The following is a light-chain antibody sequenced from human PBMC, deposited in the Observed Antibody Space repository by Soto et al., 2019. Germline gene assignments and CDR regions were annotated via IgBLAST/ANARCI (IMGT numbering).Light chain of an antibody. CDR3: QQYYNWPST. J-gene: IGKJ3*01. V-gene: IGKV3-15*01. Sequence: EIAMTQSPATLPVSPGERATLSCRASQSISSNLAWYQQKPGQAPRLLFYGASTRAPGIPATFSGSGSGTDFTLCNSSLQSEYFAVYSYQQYYNWPSTFGPGNNVYIK. CDR1: QSISSN. CDR2: GAS.